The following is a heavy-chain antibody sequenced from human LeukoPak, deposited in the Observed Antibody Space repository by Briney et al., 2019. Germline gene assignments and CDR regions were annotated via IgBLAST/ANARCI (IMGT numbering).Heavy chain of an antibody. CDR3: VSSHDSSGND. Sequence: QPGGSLRLSCVASGFSFSSYWMAWVRQAPGKGLEWVANIKYDGSHKYYVDSVKGRFTISRDNAKNSVYLQMNSLRVDDTAVYFCVSSHDSSGNDWGQGTMVTVSS. J-gene: IGHJ4*02. D-gene: IGHD3-22*01. CDR1: GFSFSSYW. V-gene: IGHV3-7*01. CDR2: IKYDGSHK.